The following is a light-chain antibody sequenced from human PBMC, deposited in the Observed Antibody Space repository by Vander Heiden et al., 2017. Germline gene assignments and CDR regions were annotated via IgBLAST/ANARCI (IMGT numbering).Light chain of an antibody. CDR1: KIRRKN. V-gene: IGLV3-21*02. J-gene: IGLJ2*01. Sequence: SYVPAQPPSVSMAPGQTARITCAGDKIRRKNVNWYQQKPQQAPVLVLYDDRDRPPGIAARFSGSNTGNTATLTISRVEDGDEADDYCQVWDSSGDHVVFGGGTRLTVL. CDR2: DDR. CDR3: QVWDSSGDHVV.